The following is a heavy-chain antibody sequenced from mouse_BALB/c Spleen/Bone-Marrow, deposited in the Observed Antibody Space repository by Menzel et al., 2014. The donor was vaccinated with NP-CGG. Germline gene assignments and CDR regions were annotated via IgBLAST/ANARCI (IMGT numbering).Heavy chain of an antibody. V-gene: IGHV1-7*01. CDR3: ARRDDY. J-gene: IGHJ2*01. CDR2: INPSTGYT. Sequence: QVQLQQSGAELAKPGASVKMSCKASGYTFTSNWMHWVKQRPGQGLEWIGYINPSTGYTEYNQKFKATLTAAKSSSTALMQLSSLASEDSAGYYCARRDDYWGQGTTLTVSS. CDR1: GYTFTSNW.